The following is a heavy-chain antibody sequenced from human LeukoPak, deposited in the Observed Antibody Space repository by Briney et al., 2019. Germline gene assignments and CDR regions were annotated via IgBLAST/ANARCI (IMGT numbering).Heavy chain of an antibody. CDR1: GFTFSTYG. Sequence: GGSLRLSCTASGFTFSTYGMSWVRQAPGKGLEWVSAVRGSGSDTYYADSVKGRFTISRDDSNNALYLQMHSLRAEDTALYYCASGPPFLKYFEYWGQGTLVTVSS. CDR2: VRGSGSDT. D-gene: IGHD3-3*01. CDR3: ASGPPFLKYFEY. J-gene: IGHJ4*02. V-gene: IGHV3-23*01.